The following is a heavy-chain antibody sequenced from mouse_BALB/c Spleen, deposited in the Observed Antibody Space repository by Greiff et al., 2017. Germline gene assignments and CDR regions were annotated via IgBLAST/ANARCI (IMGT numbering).Heavy chain of an antibody. CDR2: ISSGSSTI. CDR3: ERWRYGSGYLDD. Sequence: EVKVVESGGGLVQPGGSRKLSCAASGFTFSSFGMHWVRQAPEKGLEWVAYISSGSSTIYYPDTVKGRFTISRDNPKNTLFLQMTSLRSEDTAMYYCERWRYGSGYLDDWGAGTTVTVSS. CDR1: GFTFSSFG. V-gene: IGHV5-17*02. J-gene: IGHJ1*01. D-gene: IGHD1-1*01.